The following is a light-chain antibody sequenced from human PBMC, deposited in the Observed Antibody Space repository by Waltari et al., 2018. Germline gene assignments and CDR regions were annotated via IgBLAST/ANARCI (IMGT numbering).Light chain of an antibody. V-gene: IGLV1-47*01. CDR3: ATWDNSLSVWV. CDR2: RNN. Sequence: QSVLTQPPSASGTPGQRVTISCSGSSSNIGNNDVYWYQQLPGTAPKLLIYRNNQRPSGVPDRVSGAQSGTSASLAISGLRSEDEADYYCATWDNSLSVWVFGGGTKLTVL. J-gene: IGLJ3*02. CDR1: SSNIGNND.